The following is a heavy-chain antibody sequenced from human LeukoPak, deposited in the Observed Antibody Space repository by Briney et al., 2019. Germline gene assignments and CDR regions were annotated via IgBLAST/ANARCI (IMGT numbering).Heavy chain of an antibody. V-gene: IGHV4-39*01. CDR3: ASFLEPYCSGGSCHYHAFDI. Sequence: SETLSLSCTVSGGSISSSGYYWGWIRQPPGKGLEWIGSIYDSGSTYYNPFLRSRAIISVDTSKTQFSLKLSSVTAADTAVYYCASFLEPYCSGGSCHYHAFDIWGQRTMVTVSS. CDR1: GGSISSSGYY. J-gene: IGHJ3*02. D-gene: IGHD2-15*01. CDR2: IYDSGST.